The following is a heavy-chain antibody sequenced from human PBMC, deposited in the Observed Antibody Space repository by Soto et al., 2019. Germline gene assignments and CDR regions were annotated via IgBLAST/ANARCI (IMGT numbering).Heavy chain of an antibody. V-gene: IGHV3-33*01. Sequence: QVQLLDSGGGVVQPGRSLRLSCAASGFPFTTYGMHWVRQAPGKGLEWVAVIWANGINKYYADSVRGRFTISRDNSKNTLDLQMNSLRAEDTALYYCVIERGPFDAFDIWGQGTMVTVSS. J-gene: IGHJ3*02. CDR1: GFPFTTYG. CDR3: VIERGPFDAFDI. CDR2: IWANGINK.